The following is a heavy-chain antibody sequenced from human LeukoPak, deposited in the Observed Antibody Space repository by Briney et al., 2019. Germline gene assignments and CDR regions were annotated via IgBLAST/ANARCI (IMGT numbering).Heavy chain of an antibody. J-gene: IGHJ5*02. CDR2: ISSSSSYI. CDR3: ARDATIDRYYDFWSGQNWFDP. Sequence: GGSLRLSCAAPRFTFSSYSMNWVRQAPGKGLEWVSSISSSSSYIYYADSVKGRFTISRDNAKNSLYLQMNSLRAEDTAVYYCARDATIDRYYDFWSGQNWFDPWGQGTLVTVSS. CDR1: RFTFSSYS. D-gene: IGHD3-3*01. V-gene: IGHV3-21*01.